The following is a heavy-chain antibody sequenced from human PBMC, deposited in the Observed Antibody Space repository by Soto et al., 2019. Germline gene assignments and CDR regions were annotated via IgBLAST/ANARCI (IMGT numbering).Heavy chain of an antibody. CDR1: GGSTSSEYYH. CDR2: IHYSGSV. J-gene: IGHJ6*02. D-gene: IGHD2-21*02. CDR3: AREDDGGDRDYYGLDV. V-gene: IGHV4-30-4*01. Sequence: SETLSLTCTVSGGSTSSEYYHWTWIRQAPGKGLEWIGYIHYSGSVHYNPSLQSRLTMSVDTSKNLFSLKLSSVTAADTAVYFCAREDDGGDRDYYGLDVWGQGTTVTVSS.